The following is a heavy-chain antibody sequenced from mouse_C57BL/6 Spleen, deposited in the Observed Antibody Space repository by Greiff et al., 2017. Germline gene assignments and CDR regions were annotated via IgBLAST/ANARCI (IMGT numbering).Heavy chain of an antibody. CDR2: ISYDDSN. CDR1: GYSITRGYY. D-gene: IGHD2-4*01. Sequence: VQLKESGPGLVKPSQSLSLTCPVTGYSITRGYYWNCIRQFPGNKLEWMGYISYDDSNNYNPSLKNRISITRDTSKNQVFLKLNSVTTEDTATDDCARSYDYAPGFDVWGTGTTVTVSA. J-gene: IGHJ1*03. V-gene: IGHV3-6*01. CDR3: ARSYDYAPGFDV.